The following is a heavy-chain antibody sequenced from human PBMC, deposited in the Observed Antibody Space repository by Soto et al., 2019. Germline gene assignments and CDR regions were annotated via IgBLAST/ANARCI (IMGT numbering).Heavy chain of an antibody. J-gene: IGHJ6*03. CDR3: ARACSSTSCQRVRYYYYYMDV. Sequence: EDSVKVSCKASGYTFTSYAMHWVRQAPGQRLEWMGWINAGNGNTKYSQKFQGRVTITRDTSASTAYMELSSLRSEDTAVYYCARACSSTSCQRVRYYYYYMDVWGKGTTVTVSS. V-gene: IGHV1-3*01. D-gene: IGHD2-2*01. CDR1: GYTFTSYA. CDR2: INAGNGNT.